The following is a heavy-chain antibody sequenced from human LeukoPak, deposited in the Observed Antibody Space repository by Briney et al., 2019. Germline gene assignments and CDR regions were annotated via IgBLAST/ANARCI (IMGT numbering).Heavy chain of an antibody. Sequence: PGGSLRLSCAASGFTFSSYWMSWVRQAPGKGLEWVANIKQDGSEKYYVDSVKGRFTISRDNAKNTLYLQMNSLRAEDTAVYYCAKDYSSSWYIHPGGGVSDYWGQGTLVTVSS. D-gene: IGHD6-13*01. J-gene: IGHJ4*02. CDR3: AKDYSSSWYIHPGGGVSDY. CDR2: IKQDGSEK. V-gene: IGHV3-7*03. CDR1: GFTFSSYW.